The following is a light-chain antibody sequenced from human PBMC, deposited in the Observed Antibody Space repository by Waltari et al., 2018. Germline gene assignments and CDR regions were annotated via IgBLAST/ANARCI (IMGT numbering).Light chain of an antibody. J-gene: IGKJ1*01. CDR1: QSVSSA. CDR3: QQYNNWRT. CDR2: GAS. Sequence: EIVMTQSPATLSVSPGDRATLSCRASQSVSSALAWYQHKPGQAPRLLIYGASTRATGIPARFSGSGSGTEFTLTISSMQSEDFAVYYCQQYNNWRTFGQGTKVEIK. V-gene: IGKV3-15*01.